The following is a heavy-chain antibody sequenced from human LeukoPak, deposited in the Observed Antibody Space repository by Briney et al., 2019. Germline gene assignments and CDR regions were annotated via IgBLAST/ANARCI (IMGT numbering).Heavy chain of an antibody. J-gene: IGHJ4*02. CDR2: IIPIFGIA. CDR1: GYTLTELS. V-gene: IGHV1-69*04. CDR3: AREVGYDSSGYFTFDY. D-gene: IGHD3-22*01. Sequence: SVKVSCKVSGYTLTELSMHWVRQAPGQGLEWMGRIIPIFGIANYAQKFQGRVTITADKSTSTAYMELSSPRSEDTAVYYCAREVGYDSSGYFTFDYWGQGTLVTVSS.